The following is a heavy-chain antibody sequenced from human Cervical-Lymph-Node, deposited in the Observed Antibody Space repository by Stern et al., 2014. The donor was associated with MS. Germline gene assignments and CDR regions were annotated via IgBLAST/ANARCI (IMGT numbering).Heavy chain of an antibody. CDR3: ARVDTAMVTLYYYGMDV. CDR2: ISYDGSNK. Sequence: QMQLVQSGGGVVQPGRSLRLSCAASGFTFSSYTMHWVRQAPGKGLEWVALISYDGSNKYYADSVKGRFTISRDNSKNTLYLQMNSLRAEDTAVYYCARVDTAMVTLYYYGMDVWGQGTTVTVSS. V-gene: IGHV3-30-3*01. J-gene: IGHJ6*02. CDR1: GFTFSSYT. D-gene: IGHD5-18*01.